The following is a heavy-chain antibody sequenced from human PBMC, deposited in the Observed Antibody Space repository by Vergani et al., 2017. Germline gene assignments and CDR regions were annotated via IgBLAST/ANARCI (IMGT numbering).Heavy chain of an antibody. CDR2: INAGNGNT. D-gene: IGHD1-26*01. CDR3: ARGEGRY. Sequence: QVQLVQSGAEVKKPGSSVKVSCKAYGGTFSSYAISWVRQAPGQRLEWMGWINAGNGNTKYSQKFQGRVTITRDTSASTAYMELSSLRSEDTAVYYCARGEGRYWGQGTLVTVSS. J-gene: IGHJ4*02. CDR1: GGTFSSYA. V-gene: IGHV1-3*01.